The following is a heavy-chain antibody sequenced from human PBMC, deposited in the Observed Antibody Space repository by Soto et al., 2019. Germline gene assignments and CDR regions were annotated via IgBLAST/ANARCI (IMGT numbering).Heavy chain of an antibody. V-gene: IGHV4-34*01. D-gene: IGHD3-3*01. CDR3: ARGFNFWSGHLDY. Sequence: SETLSLTCAVYGGSFSGYYWSWIRQPPGKGLEWIGEINHSGSTNYNPSLKSRVTISVDTSKNQFSLKLSSVTAADTAVYYCARGFNFWSGHLDYWGQGTMVTVSS. J-gene: IGHJ4*02. CDR2: INHSGST. CDR1: GGSFSGYY.